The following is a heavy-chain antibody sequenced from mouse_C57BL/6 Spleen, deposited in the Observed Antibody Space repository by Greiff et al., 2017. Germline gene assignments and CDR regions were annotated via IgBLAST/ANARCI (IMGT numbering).Heavy chain of an antibody. D-gene: IGHD3-2*02. Sequence: QVQLQQSGAELVRPGTSVKVSCKASGYAFTNYLIEWVKQRPGQGLEWIGVINPGSGGTNYNEKFKGKATLTADKSSSTAYMQLSSLTSEDSAVYVCARSGTAQATDYFDYWGQGTTLTVSS. V-gene: IGHV1-54*01. J-gene: IGHJ2*01. CDR1: GYAFTNYL. CDR2: INPGSGGT. CDR3: ARSGTAQATDYFDY.